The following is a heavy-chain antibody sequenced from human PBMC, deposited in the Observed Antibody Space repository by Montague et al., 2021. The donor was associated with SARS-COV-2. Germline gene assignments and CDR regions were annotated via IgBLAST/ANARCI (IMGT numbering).Heavy chain of an antibody. V-gene: IGHV4-39*07. CDR1: GGSISSSSSY. D-gene: IGHD3-22*01. CDR3: ARDIRIPMLIVIQGYGMDV. Sequence: TCTVSGGSISSSSSYWGWIRQPPGMGLEWIGSIYYSGSTYYNPSLKSRITISVDTSKNQFSLRLTSVTAADTAVYYCARDIRIPMLIVIQGYGMDVWGQGTTVTVSS. J-gene: IGHJ6*02. CDR2: IYYSGST.